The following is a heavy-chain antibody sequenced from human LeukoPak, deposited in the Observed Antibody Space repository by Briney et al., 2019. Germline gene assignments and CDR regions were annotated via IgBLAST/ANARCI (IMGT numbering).Heavy chain of an antibody. J-gene: IGHJ6*03. CDR2: INHGGSI. V-gene: IGHV4-34*01. CDR1: GGSFSGYY. D-gene: IGHD3-10*01. Sequence: SETLSLTCAVYGGSFSGYYWNWIRQPPGKGLEWIGEINHGGSINYNSSLKSRVTISVDTSKNQFSLKLSSVTAADTAMYYCARRMGRRFGERYYYYHYMDVWGKGTTVTISS. CDR3: ARRMGRRFGERYYYYHYMDV.